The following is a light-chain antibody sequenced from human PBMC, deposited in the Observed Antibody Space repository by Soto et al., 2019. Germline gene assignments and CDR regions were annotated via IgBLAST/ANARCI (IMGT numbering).Light chain of an antibody. CDR3: QQYGSSGT. Sequence: EFVLTQSPATLSLSPGERATLSCRASQSVSNYLAWYQQKPGQAPRLLIYDASNRATGIPARFSGSGSGTDFTLTISRLEPEDFAVYYCQQYGSSGTFGQGTKVDIK. CDR2: DAS. CDR1: QSVSNY. V-gene: IGKV3-11*01. J-gene: IGKJ1*01.